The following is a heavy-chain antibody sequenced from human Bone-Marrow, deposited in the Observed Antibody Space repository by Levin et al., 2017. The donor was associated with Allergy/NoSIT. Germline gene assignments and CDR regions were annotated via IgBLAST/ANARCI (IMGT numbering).Heavy chain of an antibody. CDR2: IKQDGSEK. J-gene: IGHJ6*04. V-gene: IGHV3-7*01. Sequence: PGGSLRLSCAASGFTFSYYWMTWVRQAPGKGLEWVANIKQDGSEKYYVDSVKGRFTISRDNAKKSLYLQMNSLRVEDTAVYYCARDPVAAAGTGGGSDGMDVWGKGTAVTVSS. D-gene: IGHD6-13*01. CDR1: GFTFSYYW. CDR3: ARDPVAAAGTGGGSDGMDV.